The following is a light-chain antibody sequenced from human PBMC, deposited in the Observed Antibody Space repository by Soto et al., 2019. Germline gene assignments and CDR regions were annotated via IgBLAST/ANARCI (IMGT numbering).Light chain of an antibody. CDR2: DVS. CDR1: RSISPS. V-gene: IGKV1-5*01. J-gene: IGKJ3*01. Sequence: DIQMTQSPSTLSASVGDRVTMTCRASRSISPSLAWYQQKPGKAPKLLIYDVSSLESGVPARFTGSGSGTEFSLTIYSLQPDDFATYYCQHYSGYCSGGTFGPGTKVDIK. CDR3: QHYSGYCSGGT.